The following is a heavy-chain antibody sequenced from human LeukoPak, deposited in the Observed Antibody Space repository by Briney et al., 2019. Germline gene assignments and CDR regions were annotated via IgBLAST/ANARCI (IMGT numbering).Heavy chain of an antibody. J-gene: IGHJ6*02. CDR1: GFTFSSYW. CDR3: ARILPPGVGQLDV. Sequence: GGSLRLSCAASGFTFSSYWMTWVRQAPGKGLEWVANIKQDGSEKYYVDSVKGRFTISRDNSKNTLYLQMNSLRADDTAVYYCARILPPGVGQLDVWGQGTTVSVSS. CDR2: IKQDGSEK. D-gene: IGHD1-26*01. V-gene: IGHV3-7*03.